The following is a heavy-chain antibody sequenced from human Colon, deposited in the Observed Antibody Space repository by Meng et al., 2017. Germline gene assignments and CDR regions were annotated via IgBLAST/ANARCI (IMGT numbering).Heavy chain of an antibody. V-gene: IGHV3-15*01. CDR2: IKSNSGGGTT. CDR3: AAESSLDGSDWFIFFGY. D-gene: IGHD2-21*01. CDR1: GFGFRDSW. J-gene: IGHJ4*02. Sequence: GESLKISCAASGFGFRDSWMSWVRQAPGKGLEWLGRIKSNSGGGTTEYAAPVKDRFIISRDDSKYTVDLQINSLKSEDTAVYYCAAESSLDGSDWFIFFGYWGQGAVVTVSS.